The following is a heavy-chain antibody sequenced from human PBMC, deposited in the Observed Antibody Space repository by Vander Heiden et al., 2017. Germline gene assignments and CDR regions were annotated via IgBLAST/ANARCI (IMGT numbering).Heavy chain of an antibody. CDR1: GYRFTSYW. V-gene: IGHV5-51*01. J-gene: IGHJ4*02. D-gene: IGHD6-6*01. Sequence: EVQLVHAGAEVKKPGESLKISCKGSGYRFTSYWIGWVRQMPGKGLEWMAIIYPSDSDTRYSPSFQGQVTISADKSISTAYLQWSSLEASDTAIYYCALEYSSSHGIDYWGQGTLVTVSS. CDR2: IYPSDSDT. CDR3: ALEYSSSHGIDY.